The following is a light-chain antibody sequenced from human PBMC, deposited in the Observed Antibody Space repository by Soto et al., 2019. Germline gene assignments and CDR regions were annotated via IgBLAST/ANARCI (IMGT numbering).Light chain of an antibody. Sequence: QSVLTQPASVSGSAGQSITISCTGTSSDVGNYNLVSWYLHHPGKAPKLLIYEDTKRPSGVSNRFSGSKSGNTASLTISGLQAEDEAEYYCSSYTNINTRACVFGTGTKLTVL. J-gene: IGLJ1*01. CDR3: SSYTNINTRACV. V-gene: IGLV2-14*02. CDR1: SSDVGNYNL. CDR2: EDT.